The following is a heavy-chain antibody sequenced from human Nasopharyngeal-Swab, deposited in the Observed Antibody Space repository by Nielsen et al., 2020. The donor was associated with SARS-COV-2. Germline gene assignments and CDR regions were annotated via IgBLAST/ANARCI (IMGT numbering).Heavy chain of an antibody. CDR1: GGSISSYY. V-gene: IGHV4-59*13. CDR3: ARSEWIQLWSTGRSGMDV. D-gene: IGHD5-18*01. J-gene: IGHJ6*02. Sequence: SETLSLTCTVSGGSISSYYWSWIRQPPGKGLEWIGYIYYSGSTNYNPSLKSRVTISVDTSKNQFSLKLSSVTAADTAVYYCARSEWIQLWSTGRSGMDVWGQGTTVTVSS. CDR2: IYYSGST.